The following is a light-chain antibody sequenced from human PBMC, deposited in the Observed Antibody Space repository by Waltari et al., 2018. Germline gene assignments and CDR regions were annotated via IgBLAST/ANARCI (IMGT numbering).Light chain of an antibody. CDR3: MQALQTPPT. CDR1: QSLLHSNGYNY. CDR2: LGY. Sequence: DIVMTQSPLSLPVTPGEPASISCRSSQSLLHSNGYNYLDWYLQKPGQSPQLLIYLGYNRASGVPDRVSGSGSGTGFTLKISRVEAEDVGVYYCMQALQTPPTFGQGTRLEIK. J-gene: IGKJ5*01. V-gene: IGKV2-28*01.